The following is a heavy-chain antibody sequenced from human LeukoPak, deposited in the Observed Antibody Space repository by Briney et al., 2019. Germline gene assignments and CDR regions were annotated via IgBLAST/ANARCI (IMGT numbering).Heavy chain of an antibody. CDR1: GFTFSSYE. V-gene: IGHV3-21*04. J-gene: IGHJ4*02. Sequence: GGSLRLSCAASGFTFSSYEMNWVRQAPGKGLEWVSSISSSSSYIYYADSVKGRFTISRDNSKNTLYLQMNSLRAEDTAVYYCASLPKYVWGSYRDYWGQGTLVTVSS. CDR2: ISSSSSYI. CDR3: ASLPKYVWGSYRDY. D-gene: IGHD3-16*02.